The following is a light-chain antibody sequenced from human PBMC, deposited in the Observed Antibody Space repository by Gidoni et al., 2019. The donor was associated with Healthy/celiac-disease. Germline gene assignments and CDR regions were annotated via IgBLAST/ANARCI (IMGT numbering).Light chain of an antibody. V-gene: IGKV1-8*01. CDR2: AAS. CDR3: QQYYSYPLT. Sequence: FSASTGDRVTITCRASQGISSYLAWYQQKPGKAPKLLIYAASTLQSGVPSRFSGSGSGTDFTLTISCLQSEDFATYYCQQYYSYPLTFGGGTKVEIK. J-gene: IGKJ4*01. CDR1: QGISSY.